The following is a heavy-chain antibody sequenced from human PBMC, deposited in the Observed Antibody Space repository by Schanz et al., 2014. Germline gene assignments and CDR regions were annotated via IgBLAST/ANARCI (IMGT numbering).Heavy chain of an antibody. J-gene: IGHJ6*02. CDR1: GFTVNTNY. CDR3: ATEGPRGTRHPINYYYAMDN. D-gene: IGHD6-6*01. Sequence: EVQLVESGGGLIQPGGSLRLSCAVSGFTVNTNYMSWVRQAPGKGLEWISSMYINSGSTQYADSVKGRFIISRDSSKNTLFLQMNSLRAEDTAVYYCATEGPRGTRHPINYYYAMDNWGQGTKVTV. V-gene: IGHV3-53*01. CDR2: MYINSGST.